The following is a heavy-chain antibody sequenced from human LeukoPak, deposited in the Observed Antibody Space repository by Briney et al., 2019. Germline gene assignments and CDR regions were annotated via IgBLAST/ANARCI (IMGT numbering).Heavy chain of an antibody. V-gene: IGHV4-34*01. D-gene: IGHD6-13*01. CDR2: INHSGST. J-gene: IGHJ3*02. CDR3: AAVIAAAGTPPPI. Sequence: SETLSLTCAVYGGSFSGYYWSWIRQPPGKGLEWIGEINHSGSTNYNPSLKSRVTTSVDTSKNQFSLKLSSVTAADTAVYYCAAVIAAAGTPPPIWGQGTMVTVSS. CDR1: GGSFSGYY.